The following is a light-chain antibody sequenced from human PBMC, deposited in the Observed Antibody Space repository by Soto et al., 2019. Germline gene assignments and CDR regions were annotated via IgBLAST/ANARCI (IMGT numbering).Light chain of an antibody. CDR1: SSDVGGYNY. V-gene: IGLV2-14*01. CDR3: TSSTSSSTLV. J-gene: IGLJ1*01. CDR2: EVS. Sequence: QSALTQPGSVSGSPGQSITISCTGTSSDVGGYNYVSWYQQHPGKAPKVMIYEVSKRPSGVSHRFSGSKSGNTASLTISGLQAEEEADYYCTSSTSSSTLVFGTGTKLTVL.